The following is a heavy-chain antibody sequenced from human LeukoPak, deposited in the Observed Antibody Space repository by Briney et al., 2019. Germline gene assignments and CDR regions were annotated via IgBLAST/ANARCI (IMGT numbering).Heavy chain of an antibody. D-gene: IGHD5-18*01. V-gene: IGHV1-69*13. CDR3: ARDREYSYGAYFDY. J-gene: IGHJ4*02. CDR2: IIPIFGTA. Sequence: SVKVSRKASGGTFSSYAISWVRQAPGQGLEWMGGIIPIFGTANYAQKFQGRVTITADESTSTAYMELSSLRSEDTAVYYCARDREYSYGAYFDYWGQGTLVTVSS. CDR1: GGTFSSYA.